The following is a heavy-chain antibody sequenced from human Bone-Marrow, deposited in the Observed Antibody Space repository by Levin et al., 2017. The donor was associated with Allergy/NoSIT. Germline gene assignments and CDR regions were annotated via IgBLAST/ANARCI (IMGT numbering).Heavy chain of an antibody. J-gene: IGHJ4*02. CDR3: ARDYDFWSGYIGSDY. D-gene: IGHD3-3*01. CDR1: GGSISNYY. Sequence: SQTLSLTCTVSGGSISNYYWSWVRQPAGKGLEWIGRIYTRGSTDYNPSLKSRVTMSVDTSKNQFSLRLTSVTAADTAVYYCARDYDFWSGYIGSDYWGQGTLVTVSS. V-gene: IGHV4-4*07. CDR2: IYTRGST.